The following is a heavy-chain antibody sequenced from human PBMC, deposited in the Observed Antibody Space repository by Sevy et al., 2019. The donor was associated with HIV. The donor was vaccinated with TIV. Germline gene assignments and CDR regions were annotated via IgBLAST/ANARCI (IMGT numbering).Heavy chain of an antibody. D-gene: IGHD5-12*01. CDR2: ISYSSEYI. CDR1: GFTFSSYT. Sequence: GGSLRLSCAASGFTFSSYTLNWVRQAPGKGLEWVSSISYSSEYIYYADSVKGRFTISRDNAKNSLYLQMSSLRAEDTAVYHCATDKGGYDPFDYWGQGTLVTVSS. CDR3: ATDKGGYDPFDY. V-gene: IGHV3-21*01. J-gene: IGHJ4*02.